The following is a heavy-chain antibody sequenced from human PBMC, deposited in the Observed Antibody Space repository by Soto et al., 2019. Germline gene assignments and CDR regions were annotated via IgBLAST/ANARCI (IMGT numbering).Heavy chain of an antibody. V-gene: IGHV3-30*04. J-gene: IGHJ6*02. D-gene: IGHD3-10*01. Sequence: GSLGAAGVASGCTFSNYAIHWVRQAPGKGLEWVAVISYDGSNKYYADSVKGRFTISRDNSKNTLYLQMNSLRAEDTAVYYCEKDFASYGSGSYQYYGMDVWGQGTKVTVSS. CDR2: ISYDGSNK. CDR1: GCTFSNYA. CDR3: EKDFASYGSGSYQYYGMDV.